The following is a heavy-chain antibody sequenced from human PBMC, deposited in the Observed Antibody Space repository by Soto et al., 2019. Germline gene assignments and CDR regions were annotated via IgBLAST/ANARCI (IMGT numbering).Heavy chain of an antibody. CDR1: GGSFSGYY. CDR2: INHSGST. J-gene: IGHJ5*02. V-gene: IGHV4-34*01. Sequence: LETLSLTCAVYGGSFSGYYWSWIRQPPGKGLEWIGEINHSGSTNYNPSLKSRVTISVDTSKNQFSLKLSSVTAADTAVYYCARDNVSGYCSGGSCYSGLDPWGQGTLVTVSS. CDR3: ARDNVSGYCSGGSCYSGLDP. D-gene: IGHD2-15*01.